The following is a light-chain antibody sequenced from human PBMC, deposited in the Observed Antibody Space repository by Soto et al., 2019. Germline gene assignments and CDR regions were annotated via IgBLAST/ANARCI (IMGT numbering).Light chain of an antibody. Sequence: EVVLTRSPGTLSLSPGERATLSCRASQSVSSNYVAWYQQIPGQTPRLLIYDASSRATGIPDRFSGSGSGTDFTLTISRLEPEDFAVYYCQQHGSSPWMFGQGTKVDIK. J-gene: IGKJ1*01. CDR3: QQHGSSPWM. CDR2: DAS. CDR1: QSVSSNY. V-gene: IGKV3-20*01.